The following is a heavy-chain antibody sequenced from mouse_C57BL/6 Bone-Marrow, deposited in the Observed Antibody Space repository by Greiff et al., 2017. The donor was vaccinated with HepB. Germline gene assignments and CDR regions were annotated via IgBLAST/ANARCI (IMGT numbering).Heavy chain of an antibody. V-gene: IGHV14-3*01. J-gene: IGHJ2*01. Sequence: DVQLQESVAELVRPGASVKLSCTASGFNIKNTYMHWVKQRPEQGLEWIGRIDPANGNTKYAPKFQGKATITADTSSNTAYMQLSSLTSEDTAIYYCARDVAFITTVVPYFDYWGQGTTLTVSS. CDR3: ARDVAFITTVVPYFDY. D-gene: IGHD1-1*01. CDR2: IDPANGNT. CDR1: GFNIKNTY.